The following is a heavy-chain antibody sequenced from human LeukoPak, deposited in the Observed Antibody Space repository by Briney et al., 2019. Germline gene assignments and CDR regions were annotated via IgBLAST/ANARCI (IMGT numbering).Heavy chain of an antibody. CDR2: INSDGSST. CDR1: GFTFSSYW. J-gene: IGHJ6*02. V-gene: IGHV3-74*01. D-gene: IGHD3-10*01. CDR3: AREYYYGSGSYYYYYGMDV. Sequence: GGSLRLSCAASGFTFSSYWMHWVRQAPGKGLVWVSRINSDGSSTSYADSVKGRFTISRGNAKNTLYLQMNSLRAEDTAVYYCAREYYYGSGSYYYYYGMDVWGQGTTVTVSS.